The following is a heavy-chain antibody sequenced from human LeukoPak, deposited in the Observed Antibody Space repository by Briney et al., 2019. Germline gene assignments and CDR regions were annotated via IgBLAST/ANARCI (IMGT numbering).Heavy chain of an antibody. Sequence: GGLLRLSCVASGLTIRNAYMTWVRRSPGKGWGWGGRSRSETGGGSTQYAALVRGRFTISRDDSENTLYLQMKSLQSEDTAVYYCSSWGSTPGDSSDDFWGQGTLVTVSS. CDR3: SSWGSTPGDSSDDF. D-gene: IGHD6-6*01. CDR2: SRSETGGGST. J-gene: IGHJ4*02. V-gene: IGHV3-15*01. CDR1: GLTIRNAY.